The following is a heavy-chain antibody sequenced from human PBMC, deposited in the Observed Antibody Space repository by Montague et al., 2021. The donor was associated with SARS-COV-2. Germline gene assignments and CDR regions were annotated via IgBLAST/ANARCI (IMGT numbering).Heavy chain of an antibody. Sequence: SLRLSCAASGIPFSSYAMHWVRQAPGKGLEWVAVISYDGSNKYYADPVKGRFTISRDNSKNTLYLQMNSLRAEDTAVYYCAREGLSGSYYGFLDYWGQGTPVTVSS. CDR1: GIPFSSYA. D-gene: IGHD3-10*01. J-gene: IGHJ4*02. V-gene: IGHV3-30-3*01. CDR3: AREGLSGSYYGFLDY. CDR2: ISYDGSNK.